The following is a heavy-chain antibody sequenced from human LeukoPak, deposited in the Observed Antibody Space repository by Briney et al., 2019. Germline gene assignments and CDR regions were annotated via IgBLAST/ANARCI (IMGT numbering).Heavy chain of an antibody. V-gene: IGHV3-7*01. CDR2: VKPDGRDK. CDR1: GFTFSSNY. D-gene: IGHD3-16*01. Sequence: GGSLRLSCAASGFTFSSNYMTWVRQAPGKGLEWVANVKPDGRDKHYVDSVEGRFTISKDNAKNSLYLQMNSLRVEDTAVYYCLQRGFDYWGQGALVTVSS. J-gene: IGHJ4*02. CDR3: LQRGFDY.